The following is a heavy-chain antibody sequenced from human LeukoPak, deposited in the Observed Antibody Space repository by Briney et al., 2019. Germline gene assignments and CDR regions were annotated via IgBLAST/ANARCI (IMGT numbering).Heavy chain of an antibody. CDR2: IKSKTHCGTT. D-gene: IGHD1-7*01. CDR1: GFTFSNAW. CDR3: TTTNWNYALDY. Sequence: GGSLRLSCAASGFTFSNAWMSWVRQAPGKGLEWVGRIKSKTHCGTTDYAAPVKGRFTISRVHSKSMPYVQKNSLKTEHTAVYYCTTTNWNYALDYWGQGTLVTVSS. J-gene: IGHJ4*02. V-gene: IGHV3-15*01.